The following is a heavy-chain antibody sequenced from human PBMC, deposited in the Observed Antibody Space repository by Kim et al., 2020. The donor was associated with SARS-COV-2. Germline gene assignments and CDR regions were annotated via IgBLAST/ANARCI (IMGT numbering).Heavy chain of an antibody. D-gene: IGHD3-22*01. J-gene: IGHJ4*02. CDR3: AMSEAYYDSSGYYSY. CDR2: IYYSGST. CDR1: GGSISSYY. Sequence: SETLSLTCTVSGGSISSYYWSWIRQPPGKGLEWIGYIYYSGSTNYNPSLKSRVTISVDTSKNQFSLKLSSVTAADTAVYYCAMSEAYYDSSGYYSYWGQGTLVTVSS. V-gene: IGHV4-59*01.